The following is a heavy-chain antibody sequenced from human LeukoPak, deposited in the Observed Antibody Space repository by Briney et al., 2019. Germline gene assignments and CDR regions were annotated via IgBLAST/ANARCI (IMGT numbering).Heavy chain of an antibody. D-gene: IGHD7-27*01. CDR2: ISSSSSYI. CDR1: GFTFSSYW. J-gene: IGHJ4*02. CDR3: ARSPWGTLTGESLIFDY. Sequence: GGSLRLSCAASGFTFSSYWMSWVRQAPGKGLEWVSSISSSSSYIYYADSVKGRFTISRDNAKNSLYLQMNSLRAEDTAVYYCARSPWGTLTGESLIFDYWGQGTLVTVSS. V-gene: IGHV3-21*01.